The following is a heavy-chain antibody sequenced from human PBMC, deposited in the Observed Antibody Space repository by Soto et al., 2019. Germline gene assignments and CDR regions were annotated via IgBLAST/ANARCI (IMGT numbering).Heavy chain of an antibody. CDR3: AKSVRYCLGSSCSPEAFDV. V-gene: IGHV3-30*18. D-gene: IGHD2-15*01. CDR2: ISYDGSNK. J-gene: IGHJ3*01. Sequence: QVHLVESGGGVVQPGRSLRLSCVASGFSFSDSGMHWVRQAPGKGLEWVAAISYDGSNKYYADSVNDRFTISRDNSKKPLSLQRTSLRAEDKAVYYCAKSVRYCLGSSCSPEAFDVWGQGTLVSVSS. CDR1: GFSFSDSG.